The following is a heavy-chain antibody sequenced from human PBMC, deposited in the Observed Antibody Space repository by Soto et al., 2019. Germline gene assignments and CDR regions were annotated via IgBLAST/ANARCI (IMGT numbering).Heavy chain of an antibody. CDR2: IYEGGNT. CDR3: VSRSPEDAFDI. V-gene: IGHV4-30-2*01. J-gene: IGHJ3*02. Sequence: SETLSLTCAVSGGSIISGGYSWSWIRQPPGKGLQWIGHIYEGGNTYYTPSLESRVAISTDKSKNQFSLRLSSVTAADTAVYYCVSRSPEDAFDIWGQGTMVTVSS. CDR1: GGSIISGGYS.